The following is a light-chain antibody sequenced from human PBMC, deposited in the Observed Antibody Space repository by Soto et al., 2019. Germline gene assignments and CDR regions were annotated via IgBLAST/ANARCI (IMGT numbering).Light chain of an antibody. J-gene: IGKJ1*01. CDR2: DTS. CDR1: QSVSSSY. V-gene: IGKV3-20*01. CDR3: QSCGSSPS. Sequence: EIVLTQSPGTLSLSPGERATLSCRASQSVSSSYLAWYQQNPGQAPRLLIYDTSSRATGIPDRFSGSGSRTDFTLVSSSLEPADFALYYCQSCGSSPSFGEGTKVELK.